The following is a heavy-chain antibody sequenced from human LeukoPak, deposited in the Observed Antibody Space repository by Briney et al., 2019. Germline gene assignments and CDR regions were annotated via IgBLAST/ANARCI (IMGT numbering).Heavy chain of an antibody. V-gene: IGHV1-69*13. CDR2: IIPIFGTA. CDR3: ASRLSNYYYYGMDV. CDR1: GGTFSSYA. J-gene: IGHJ6*02. Sequence: SVKVSCKASGGTFSSYAISWVRQAPGQGLEWMGGIIPIFGTANYAQKFQGRVTITADESTSTAYMELSSLRSEDTAVYYCASRLSNYYYYGMDVWGQGTTVTVSS.